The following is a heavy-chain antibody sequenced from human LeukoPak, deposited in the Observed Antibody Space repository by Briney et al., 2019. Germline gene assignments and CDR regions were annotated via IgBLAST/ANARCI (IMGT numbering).Heavy chain of an antibody. D-gene: IGHD2/OR15-2a*01. Sequence: ASVKVSCKASGYTFTSYDINWVRQAPGQGLEWMGWMNPNSGNTGYAQKLQGRVTMTRNTSISTAYMELSSLRSEDTAVYYCARGHSMQRDAFDIWGQGTMVTVSS. CDR2: MNPNSGNT. CDR3: ARGHSMQRDAFDI. J-gene: IGHJ3*02. V-gene: IGHV1-8*01. CDR1: GYTFTSYD.